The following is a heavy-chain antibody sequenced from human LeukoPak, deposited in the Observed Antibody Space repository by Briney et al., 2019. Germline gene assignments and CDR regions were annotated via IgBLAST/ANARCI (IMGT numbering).Heavy chain of an antibody. Sequence: SETLSLTCTVSGGSISSYYWSWIRQPPGKGLEWIGYIYYSGSTNYNPSLKSRVTISVDTSKNQFSLRLSSVTAADTAVYYCARVYIVVVPAAIRFDNWFDPWGQGTLVTVSS. CDR2: IYYSGST. CDR3: ARVYIVVVPAAIRFDNWFDP. J-gene: IGHJ5*02. CDR1: GGSISSYY. D-gene: IGHD2-2*02. V-gene: IGHV4-59*01.